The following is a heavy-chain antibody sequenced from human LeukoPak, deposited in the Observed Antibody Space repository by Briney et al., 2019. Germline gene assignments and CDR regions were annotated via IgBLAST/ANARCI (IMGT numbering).Heavy chain of an antibody. CDR2: INHSGST. V-gene: IGHV4-34*01. CDR1: GGSFSGYY. Sequence: SETLSLTCAVYGGSFSGYYWSWIRPPPGKGLEWIGEINHSGSTNYNPSLKSRVTISVDTSKNQFSLKLSSVTAADTAVYYCARDPGNNWNDAPPFDYWGQGTLVTVSS. CDR3: ARDPGNNWNDAPPFDY. J-gene: IGHJ4*02. D-gene: IGHD1-20*01.